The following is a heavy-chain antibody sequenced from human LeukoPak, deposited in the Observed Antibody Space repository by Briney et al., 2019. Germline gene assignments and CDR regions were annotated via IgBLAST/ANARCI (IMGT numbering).Heavy chain of an antibody. J-gene: IGHJ4*02. CDR3: ARATGDIVVVPAANY. V-gene: IGHV3-21*01. CDR2: ISSSSSYI. CDR1: GFTFSSYS. Sequence: PGGSLRLSCAASGFTFSSYSMNWVRQAPGNGLEWVSSISSSSSYIYYADSVKGRFTISRDNAKNSLYLQMNSLRAEDTAVYYCARATGDIVVVPAANYWGQGTLVTVSS. D-gene: IGHD2-2*01.